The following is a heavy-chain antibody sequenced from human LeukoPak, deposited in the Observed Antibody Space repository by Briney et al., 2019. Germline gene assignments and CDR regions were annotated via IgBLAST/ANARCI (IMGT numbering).Heavy chain of an antibody. CDR1: GFTFGSYA. CDR3: AKDLRHGSIFGVVTKYYYGMDV. CDR2: FSGSGGST. V-gene: IGHV3-23*01. Sequence: GGSLRLSCAASGFTFGSYALSWVRQAPGKGLEWVSAFSGSGGSTYYADSVKGRFTISRDNSKNTLYLQMNSLRAEDTAVYYCAKDLRHGSIFGVVTKYYYGMDVWGQGTTVTVSS. J-gene: IGHJ6*02. D-gene: IGHD3-3*01.